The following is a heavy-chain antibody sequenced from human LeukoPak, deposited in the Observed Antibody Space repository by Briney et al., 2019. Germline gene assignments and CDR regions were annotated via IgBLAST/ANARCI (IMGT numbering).Heavy chain of an antibody. J-gene: IGHJ5*02. D-gene: IGHD5-18*01. CDR2: IIPIFGTA. V-gene: IGHV1-69*06. Sequence: GASVKVSCKASGGTFGSYAISWVRQAPGQGLEWMGGIIPIFGTANYAQKFQGRVTITADKSTSTAYMELSSLRSEDTAVYYCARRPRIQLWSQGWFDPWGQGTLVTVSS. CDR3: ARRPRIQLWSQGWFDP. CDR1: GGTFGSYA.